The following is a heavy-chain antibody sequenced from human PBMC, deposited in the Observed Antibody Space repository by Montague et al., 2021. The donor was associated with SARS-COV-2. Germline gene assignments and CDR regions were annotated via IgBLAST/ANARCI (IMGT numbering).Heavy chain of an antibody. CDR3: ARQPTRGITIFGVVTDYGRDV. D-gene: IGHD3-3*01. CDR1: GDSIISSSYY. V-gene: IGHV4-39*01. CDR2: IYYSGST. Sequence: SETLSLTCTVSGDSIISSSYYWGRIRQPPGKGLEWIGYIYYSGSTYYNPSLKSRVTISVDTSKNQFSLNLSSVTAADTAVYYCARQPTRGITIFGVVTDYGRDVWGQGTTVTVSS. J-gene: IGHJ6*02.